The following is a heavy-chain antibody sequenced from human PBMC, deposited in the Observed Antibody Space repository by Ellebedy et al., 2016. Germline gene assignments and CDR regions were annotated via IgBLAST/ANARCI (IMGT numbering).Heavy chain of an antibody. CDR3: ARGVVPAATPPRFVYYYYYMDV. Sequence: VKGRFTISRDNAKNSLYLQMNSLRAEDTAVYYCARGVVPAATPPRFVYYYYYMDVWGKGTTVTVSS. V-gene: IGHV3-11*06. D-gene: IGHD2-2*01. J-gene: IGHJ6*03.